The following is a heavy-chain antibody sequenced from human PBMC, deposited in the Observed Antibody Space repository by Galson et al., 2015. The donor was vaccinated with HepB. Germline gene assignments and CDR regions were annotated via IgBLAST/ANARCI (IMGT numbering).Heavy chain of an antibody. Sequence: LRISCAASGFTFSSYAVHWVRQAPGKGLEWVAVISYDGSNKYYADSVKGRFTISRDNSKNTLYLQMNSLRAEDTAVYYCARGSYDILTGYPDYYYYGMDVWGQGTTVTVSS. CDR2: ISYDGSNK. V-gene: IGHV3-30*04. CDR3: ARGSYDILTGYPDYYYYGMDV. D-gene: IGHD3-9*01. J-gene: IGHJ6*02. CDR1: GFTFSSYA.